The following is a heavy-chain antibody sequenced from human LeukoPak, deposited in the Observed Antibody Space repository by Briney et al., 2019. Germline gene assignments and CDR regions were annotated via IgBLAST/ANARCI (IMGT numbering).Heavy chain of an antibody. CDR3: ARETPSLDAFDI. CDR1: GFTFSSYW. J-gene: IGHJ3*02. D-gene: IGHD2-2*01. Sequence: GGSLRLSCAASGFTFSSYWMSWVRQAPGKGLEWVSVIYSGGSTYYADSVKGRFTISRDNSKNTLYLQMNSLRAEDTAVYYCARETPSLDAFDIWGQGTMVTVSS. CDR2: IYSGGST. V-gene: IGHV3-66*02.